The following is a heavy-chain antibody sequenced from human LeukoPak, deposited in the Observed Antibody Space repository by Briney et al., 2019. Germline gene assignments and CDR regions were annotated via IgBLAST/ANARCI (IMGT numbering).Heavy chain of an antibody. J-gene: IGHJ3*02. Sequence: PGGSLRLSCAASGFTFSMYGISWVRQAPGKGLEWVSTISDSGGSTYNADSVKGRFTISRDNSKNTLYLQMNSLRAEDAAVYYCAATSGSPSLDAFDIWGQGTMVTVSS. CDR2: ISDSGGST. D-gene: IGHD1-26*01. CDR1: GFTFSMYG. CDR3: AATSGSPSLDAFDI. V-gene: IGHV3-23*01.